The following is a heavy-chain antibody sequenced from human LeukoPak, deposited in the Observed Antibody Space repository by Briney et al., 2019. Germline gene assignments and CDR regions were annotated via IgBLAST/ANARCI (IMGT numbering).Heavy chain of an antibody. D-gene: IGHD2-2*01. V-gene: IGHV3-23*01. CDR3: ARSPTAINGYFDP. Sequence: PGGSLRLSCAASRFTFSSYAMSWVRQAPGKGLEWVSTISGGGGSTYYADSVKGRFTISRDNSKSTLYLQMNSLRADDTAVYYCARSPTAINGYFDPWGQGTLVTVSS. CDR1: RFTFSSYA. J-gene: IGHJ5*02. CDR2: ISGGGGST.